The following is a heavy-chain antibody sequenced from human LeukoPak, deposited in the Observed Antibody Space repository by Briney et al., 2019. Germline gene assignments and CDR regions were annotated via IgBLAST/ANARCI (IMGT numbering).Heavy chain of an antibody. J-gene: IGHJ3*02. CDR2: INPNSGGT. CDR3: ARGQDSMIVVARLNAFDI. Sequence: ASVKVSCKASGYTFTGYYMHWVRQAPGQGLEWMGWINPNSGGTNYAQKFQGRVTMTRDTSISTAYMELSSLRSEDTAVYYCARGQDSMIVVARLNAFDIWGQGTMVTVSS. D-gene: IGHD3-22*01. V-gene: IGHV1-2*02. CDR1: GYTFTGYY.